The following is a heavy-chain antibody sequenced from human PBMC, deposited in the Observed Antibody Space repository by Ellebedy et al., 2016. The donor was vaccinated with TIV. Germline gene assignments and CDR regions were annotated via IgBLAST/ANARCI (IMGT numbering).Heavy chain of an antibody. D-gene: IGHD6-19*01. CDR3: ARCRIAGAGIFDY. CDR1: GGSFSSSSPY. V-gene: IGHV4-39*01. CDR2: VYYSGSA. J-gene: IGHJ4*02. Sequence: MPSETLSLTCTVSGGSFSSSSPYWGWIRQSPGKGLEWIGSVYYSGSALNNPSLKSRVTMSVDTSKNQFSLKLNSVTVADSGVYFCARCRIAGAGIFDYWGQGILVTVSS.